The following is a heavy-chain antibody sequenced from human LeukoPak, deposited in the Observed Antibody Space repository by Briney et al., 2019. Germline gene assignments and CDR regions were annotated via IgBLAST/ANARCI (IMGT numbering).Heavy chain of an antibody. CDR3: ARVGSGFY. CDR1: GFTFSSYA. D-gene: IGHD6-19*01. Sequence: GGSLRLSCAASGFTFSSYAMHWVRQAPGKGLEYVSAISSNGGSTYYANSVKGRFTISRDNSKNTLYLQMGSLRAEDMAVYYCARVGSGFYWGQGTLVIVSS. CDR2: ISSNGGST. J-gene: IGHJ4*02. V-gene: IGHV3-64*01.